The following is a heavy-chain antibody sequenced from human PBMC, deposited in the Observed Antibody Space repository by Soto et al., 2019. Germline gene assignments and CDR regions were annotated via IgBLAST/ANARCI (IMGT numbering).Heavy chain of an antibody. Sequence: QVQLVQSGAEVKKPGASVKVSCKASGYTFTTYGMTWVRQAPGQGLDWVGWISTHNGNTKYAESLQGRVTMTTDTTTSTAYMELRSLKSDDTAVYYCARGPTDYYDKSGHYSLDHGGQGTLVTVSS. V-gene: IGHV1-18*01. J-gene: IGHJ4*02. CDR1: GYTFTTYG. CDR3: ARGPTDYYDKSGHYSLDH. CDR2: ISTHNGNT. D-gene: IGHD3-22*01.